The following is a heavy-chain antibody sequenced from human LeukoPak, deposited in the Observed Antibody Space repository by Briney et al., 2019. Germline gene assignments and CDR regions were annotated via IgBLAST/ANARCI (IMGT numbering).Heavy chain of an antibody. D-gene: IGHD2-15*01. Sequence: ASVKVSCKASGYTFTSYDINWVRQATGQGLEWMGWMNPNSGNTGYAQKFQGRVTMTRNSSITTAYMELSSLRSEDTAVYYCAIMRGKCSDGSCNYPDHWGQGTLVP. J-gene: IGHJ4*02. CDR3: AIMRGKCSDGSCNYPDH. CDR2: MNPNSGNT. V-gene: IGHV1-8*01. CDR1: GYTFTSYD.